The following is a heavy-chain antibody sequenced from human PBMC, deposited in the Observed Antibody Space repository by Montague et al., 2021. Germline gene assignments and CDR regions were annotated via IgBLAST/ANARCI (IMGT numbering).Heavy chain of an antibody. CDR2: ISYDGRKK. D-gene: IGHD6-19*01. J-gene: IGHJ1*01. CDR3: ARSLTSGLLAEYFQH. CDR1: GFTFSSYA. V-gene: IGHV3-30*04. Sequence: SLRLSCAASGFTFSSYAMHWVRQAPGKGLEWVAVISYDGRKKYYADSVKGRLTISRDNSKNKLYLQMNSLRAEDTAVYYCARSLTSGLLAEYFQHWGQGTLVTVSS.